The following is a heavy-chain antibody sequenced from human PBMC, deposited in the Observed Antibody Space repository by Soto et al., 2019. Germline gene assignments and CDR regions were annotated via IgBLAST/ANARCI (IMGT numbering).Heavy chain of an antibody. CDR2: INPNGGAT. D-gene: IGHD5-12*01. Sequence: VQLVQSGAEVKKPGASVKVSCKTSGDSFNDYYIHWVRQAPGQGLEWMGWINPNGGATKYAQKFQGRVTVTRDTYIRTVYMELSSLRSDDTAVYYCARESGGATATLDYYYFYMDVWGKGTTVTVSS. CDR1: GDSFNDYY. CDR3: ARESGGATATLDYYYFYMDV. J-gene: IGHJ6*03. V-gene: IGHV1-2*02.